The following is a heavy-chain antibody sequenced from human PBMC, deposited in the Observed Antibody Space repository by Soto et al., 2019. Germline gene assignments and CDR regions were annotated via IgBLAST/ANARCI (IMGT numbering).Heavy chain of an antibody. J-gene: IGHJ4*02. CDR3: AREWLTTFDY. Sequence: SETLSLTCTVSGGSISSGGYYWSWIRQPPGKGLEWIGYIYYSGSTNYNPSLKSRVTISVDTSKNQFSLKLSSVTAADTAVYYCAREWLTTFDYWGQGTLVTVSS. D-gene: IGHD4-4*01. CDR2: IYYSGST. V-gene: IGHV4-61*08. CDR1: GGSISSGGYY.